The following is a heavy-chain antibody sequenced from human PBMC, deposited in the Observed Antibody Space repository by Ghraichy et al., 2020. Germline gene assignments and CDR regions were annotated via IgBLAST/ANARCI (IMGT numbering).Heavy chain of an antibody. CDR2: ISSSSSTI. D-gene: IGHD3-22*01. V-gene: IGHV3-48*01. CDR1: GFTFSSYS. J-gene: IGHJ5*02. CDR3: AGSTYYYDSSGYYGWFDP. Sequence: GGSLRLSCAASGFTFSSYSMNWVRQAPGKGLEWVSYISSSSSTIYYADSVKGRFTISRDNAKNSLYLQMNSLRAEDTAVYYCAGSTYYYDSSGYYGWFDPWGQGTLVTVSS.